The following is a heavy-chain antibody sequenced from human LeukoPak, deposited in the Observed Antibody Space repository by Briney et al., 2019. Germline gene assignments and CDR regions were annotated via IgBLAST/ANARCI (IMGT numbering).Heavy chain of an antibody. CDR2: ISYDGSNK. Sequence: GGSLRLSCAASGFTFSSYGMHWVRQAPGKGLEWVAVISYDGSNKYYADSVKGRFTISRDNSKNTLYLQMNSLRAEDTAVYYCAKDPMTTVTTVDSDWGQGTLVTVSS. V-gene: IGHV3-30*18. D-gene: IGHD4-17*01. CDR1: GFTFSSYG. J-gene: IGHJ4*02. CDR3: AKDPMTTVTTVDSD.